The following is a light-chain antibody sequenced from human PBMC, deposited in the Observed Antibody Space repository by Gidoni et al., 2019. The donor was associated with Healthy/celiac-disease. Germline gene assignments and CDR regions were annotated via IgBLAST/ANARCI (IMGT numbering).Light chain of an antibody. V-gene: IGKV3-11*01. CDR1: QSVSSY. J-gene: IGKJ2*01. Sequence: EIVLTQSPATLSLSPGERATISCRASQSVSSYLAWYQQKPGQAPRLLIYDASNRATGIPARFSGSGSGTDFTITISSLEPEDFAVYYCQQRSNWPPLMYTFGQGTKLEIK. CDR3: QQRSNWPPLMYT. CDR2: DAS.